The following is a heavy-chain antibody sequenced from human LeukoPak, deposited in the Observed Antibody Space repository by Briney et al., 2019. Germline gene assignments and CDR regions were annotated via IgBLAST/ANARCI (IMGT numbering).Heavy chain of an antibody. D-gene: IGHD5/OR15-5a*01. V-gene: IGHV5-51*01. J-gene: IGHJ5*02. Sequence: GASLQISCKGSGYRFTSYWIAWVRQMPGKGLERMGIIYPDDSDTRYSPSFQGQVTFSADKSISTAYLQWSSLKASDTAMYYCARTSTYNWFDTWGQGTLVTVSS. CDR1: GYRFTSYW. CDR2: IYPDDSDT. CDR3: ARTSTYNWFDT.